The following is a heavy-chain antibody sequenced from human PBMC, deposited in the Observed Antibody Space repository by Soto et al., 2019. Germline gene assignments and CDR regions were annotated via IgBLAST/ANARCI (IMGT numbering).Heavy chain of an antibody. V-gene: IGHV3-53*01. J-gene: IGHJ4*02. CDR2: IYSGGYT. Sequence: EVQLVESGGGLIQPGGSLRLSCAVSGFTVSNNYMSWVRQAPGKGLEGVSVIYSGGYTAYGDSVKGRFTISRDNSKNTRSHKTKRQRAEDPPFYPCATQAGGGGYWGQGTLVTVSS. CDR1: GFTVSNNY. CDR3: ATQAGGGGY. D-gene: IGHD3-10*01.